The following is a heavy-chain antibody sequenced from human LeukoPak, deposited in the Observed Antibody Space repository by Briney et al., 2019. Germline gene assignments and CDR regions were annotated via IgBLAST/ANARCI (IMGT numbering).Heavy chain of an antibody. V-gene: IGHV3-53*05. Sequence: EGSLRLSCAASGFIVRSNYMSWVRQPPGKGLEWVSIIYSGGTIYYAQSVKGRFTISRDNSKNTLYLQMNSLRAEDTAVYYCARRGGSGWYWEYFQHWGQGTLVTVSS. CDR2: IYSGGTI. CDR1: GFIVRSNY. D-gene: IGHD6-19*01. J-gene: IGHJ1*01. CDR3: ARRGGSGWYWEYFQH.